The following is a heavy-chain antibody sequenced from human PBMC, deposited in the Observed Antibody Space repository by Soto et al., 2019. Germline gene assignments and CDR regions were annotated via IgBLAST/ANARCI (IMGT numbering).Heavy chain of an antibody. Sequence: ASVQVSCTASGYTFPSYDINWVRQATGQGLEWMGWMNPNSGNTGYAQKVQGRVTMTRNTSISTAYMELSSLRSEDTAVYYCARGSRPTMVTTSGYYGMHVWGQGNTGT. J-gene: IGHJ6*02. CDR1: GYTFPSYD. V-gene: IGHV1-8*01. D-gene: IGHD4-17*01. CDR2: MNPNSGNT. CDR3: ARGSRPTMVTTSGYYGMHV.